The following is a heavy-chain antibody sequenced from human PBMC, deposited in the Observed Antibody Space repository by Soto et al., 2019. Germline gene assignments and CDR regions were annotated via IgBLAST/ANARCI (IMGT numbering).Heavy chain of an antibody. J-gene: IGHJ4*02. CDR1: GFPFSSYW. V-gene: IGHV3-74*01. CDR3: TRIGYSSSSLGIDY. CDR2: INKEGSIT. D-gene: IGHD6-6*01. Sequence: EVQLVESGGGLVQPGGSLRLSCAASGFPFSSYWMHWVRQVPGKGLVWVSRINKEGSITTYADSVRGRFTVSRDNAKNTLYLQRNSLRVEDTAIYYCTRIGYSSSSLGIDYWGQGALVTVSS.